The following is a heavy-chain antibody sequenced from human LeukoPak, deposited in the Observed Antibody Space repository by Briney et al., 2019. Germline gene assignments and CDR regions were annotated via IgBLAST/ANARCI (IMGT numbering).Heavy chain of an antibody. D-gene: IGHD5-18*01. CDR2: ISGSGGNT. V-gene: IGHV3-23*01. Sequence: GGSLRLSCAASGFSFSSYAMSWVRQAPGKGLEWVSAISGSGGNTYYADSVKGRFTISRDNSKNTLYLQMGSLRAEDMAVYYCASSTANSDDAFDIWGQGTMVTVSS. CDR3: ASSTANSDDAFDI. CDR1: GFSFSSYA. J-gene: IGHJ3*02.